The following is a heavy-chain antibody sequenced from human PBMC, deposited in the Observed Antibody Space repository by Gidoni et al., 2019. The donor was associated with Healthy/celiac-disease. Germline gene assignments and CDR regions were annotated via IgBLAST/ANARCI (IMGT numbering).Heavy chain of an antibody. J-gene: IGHJ4*02. Sequence: ELQPVQSGAEVQKTGGSLTISCTGSGYSFTSSWIGWVRQMPGKGLEWMWIIYPGDSDTRYSPSFQGQVTISADKSISTAYLQWSSLKASDTAMYYCARCRGYYDSSGFAQYWGQGTLVTVSS. CDR3: ARCRGYYDSSGFAQY. CDR2: IYPGDSDT. CDR1: GYSFTSSW. V-gene: IGHV5-51*01. D-gene: IGHD3-22*01.